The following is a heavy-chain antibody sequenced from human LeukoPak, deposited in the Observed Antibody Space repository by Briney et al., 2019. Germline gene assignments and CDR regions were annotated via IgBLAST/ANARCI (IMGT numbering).Heavy chain of an antibody. D-gene: IGHD5-18*01. V-gene: IGHV3-20*04. Sequence: GGSLRLSCAASGFTFDDYGMSWVRQAPGKGLEWVSGINWNGGSTGYADSVKGRFTISRDNAKNSLYLQMNSLRAEDTAVYYCARVQLWLQYYYGMDVWGQGTTVTVSS. J-gene: IGHJ6*02. CDR3: ARVQLWLQYYYGMDV. CDR1: GFTFDDYG. CDR2: INWNGGST.